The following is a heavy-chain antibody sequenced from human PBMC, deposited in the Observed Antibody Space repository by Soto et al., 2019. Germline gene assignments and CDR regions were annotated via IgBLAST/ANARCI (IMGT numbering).Heavy chain of an antibody. CDR3: VREWFYYDSSGFARGYDAFDI. CDR2: IIPIFGTA. D-gene: IGHD3-22*01. Sequence: GASVKVSCKASGGTFSSYAISWVRQAPGQGLEWMGGIIPIFGTANYAQKFQGRVTITADESTSTAYMELSSLRSEDTAVYYRVREWFYYDSSGFARGYDAFDIWGQWTMVTVSS. CDR1: GGTFSSYA. V-gene: IGHV1-69*13. J-gene: IGHJ3*02.